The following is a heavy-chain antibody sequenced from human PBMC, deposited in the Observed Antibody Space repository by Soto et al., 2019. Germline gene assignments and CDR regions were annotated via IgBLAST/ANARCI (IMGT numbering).Heavy chain of an antibody. D-gene: IGHD3-3*01. J-gene: IGHJ6*02. CDR3: AKYDFWSGFATLGMDV. V-gene: IGHV3-23*01. CDR1: GFTFSSYA. CDR2: ISGSGGST. Sequence: GGSLRLSCAASGFTFSSYAMSWVRQAPGKGLEWVSAISGSGGSTYYADSVKGRFTISRDNSKNTLYLQMNSLRAEDTAVYYCAKYDFWSGFATLGMDVWGQGTTVTVSS.